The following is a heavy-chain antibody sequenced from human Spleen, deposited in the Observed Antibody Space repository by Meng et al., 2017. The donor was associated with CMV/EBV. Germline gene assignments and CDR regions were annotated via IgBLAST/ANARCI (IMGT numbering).Heavy chain of an antibody. CDR2: IFNTWNT. CDR3: ARSIHPTSSTNAQFFYFGVGV. CDR1: GGAVTIGDYY. Sequence: SETLSLTCAVSGGAVTIGDYYWSWIRQSPGKGLEWIGYIFNTWNTYYNPALKSRANISIDMSRNQFSLKLSSVTAADTAVYYCARSIHPTSSTNAQFFYFGVGVWGQGTTVTVSS. D-gene: IGHD2-2*01. J-gene: IGHJ6*02. V-gene: IGHV4-30-4*08.